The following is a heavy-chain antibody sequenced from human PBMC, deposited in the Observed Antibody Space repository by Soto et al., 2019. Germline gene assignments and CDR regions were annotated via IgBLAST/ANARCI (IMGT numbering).Heavy chain of an antibody. CDR1: GFTFRIFA. V-gene: IGHV3-30-3*01. D-gene: IGHD1-7*01. Sequence: GSLRLSCAASGFTFRIFAIQWVRQAPGKGLEWVAGISYDGTNTFYADSVKGRFTISRDNSKNILYVQMHSLRSDDTAVYYCARGGDYNWHFDAFDIWGQGTMVTVSS. J-gene: IGHJ3*02. CDR2: ISYDGTNT. CDR3: ARGGDYNWHFDAFDI.